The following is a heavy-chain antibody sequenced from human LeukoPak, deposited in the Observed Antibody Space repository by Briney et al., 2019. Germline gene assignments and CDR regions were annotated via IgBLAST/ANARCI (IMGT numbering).Heavy chain of an antibody. CDR3: ATESGTYSGTCFDY. CDR1: GFTFSSYN. D-gene: IGHD1-26*01. J-gene: IGHJ4*02. Sequence: GGSLRLSCAASGFTFSSYNMNWVRQAPGKGLEWVSYISSSSNTIYYADSVKGRFTISRDNAKNSLYLQMNSLRAEDTAVYYCATESGTYSGTCFDYWGQGNLVTVSS. CDR2: ISSSSNTI. V-gene: IGHV3-48*01.